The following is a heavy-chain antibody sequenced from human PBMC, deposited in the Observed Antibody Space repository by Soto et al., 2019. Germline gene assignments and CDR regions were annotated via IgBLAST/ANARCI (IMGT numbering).Heavy chain of an antibody. J-gene: IGHJ4*02. CDR1: GGSISSSSYY. CDR3: ARHTPAISISDH. V-gene: IGHV4-39*01. D-gene: IGHD2-15*01. Sequence: NASETLSLTCTVSGGSISSSSYYWGWIRQPPGKGLEWIGSIYYSGSTYYNPSLKSRVTISVDTSKNQFSLKLSSVTAADTAVYYCARHTPAISISDHWGQGTLVTVSS. CDR2: IYYSGST.